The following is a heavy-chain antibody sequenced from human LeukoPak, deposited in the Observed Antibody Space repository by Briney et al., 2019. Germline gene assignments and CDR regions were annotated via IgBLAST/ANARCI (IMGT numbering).Heavy chain of an antibody. CDR3: AHYGDYRFLYYFDY. CDR1: GFSLSTSGVG. J-gene: IGHJ4*02. D-gene: IGHD4-17*01. CDR2: IYWNDDN. Sequence: SGPTLVNPTQTLTLTCTFSGFSLSTSGVGVGWIRQPPGKALEWLALIYWNDDNRYSPSLKRRLTITKDTSKNQVVLTMTNMDPVDTATYYCAHYGDYRFLYYFDYWGQGTLVTVPS. V-gene: IGHV2-5*01.